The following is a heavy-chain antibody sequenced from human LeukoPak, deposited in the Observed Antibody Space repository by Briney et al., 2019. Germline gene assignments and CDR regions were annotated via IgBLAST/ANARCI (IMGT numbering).Heavy chain of an antibody. J-gene: IGHJ3*02. Sequence: PGGSLRLSCAAPGFTFRSYSMNWVRQAPGKGLEWVSSISSSSSYIYYADSVKGRFTISRDNAKNSLYLQMNSLRAEDTAVYYCARDRGFGHAFDIWGQGTMVTVSS. CDR2: ISSSSSYI. V-gene: IGHV3-21*01. D-gene: IGHD3-10*01. CDR3: ARDRGFGHAFDI. CDR1: GFTFRSYS.